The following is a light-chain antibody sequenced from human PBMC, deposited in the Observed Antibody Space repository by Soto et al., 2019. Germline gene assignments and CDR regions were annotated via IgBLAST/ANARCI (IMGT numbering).Light chain of an antibody. V-gene: IGKV1-9*01. Sequence: DIHLTHSPSFLSASVLDRVTITFRASQVISSFLAWHQQKPGKAPNLLMYAASTLQSGVPSRFSGGESGTEYTLTISSLQPEDSATYYCQQLYIFPLTFGQGTRLEIK. CDR3: QQLYIFPLT. CDR1: QVISSF. CDR2: AAS. J-gene: IGKJ5*01.